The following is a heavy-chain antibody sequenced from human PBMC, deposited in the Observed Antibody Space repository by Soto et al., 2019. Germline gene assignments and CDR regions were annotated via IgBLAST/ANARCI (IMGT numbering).Heavy chain of an antibody. CDR1: GGSISSYY. CDR2: IYYSGST. J-gene: IGHJ4*02. Sequence: SETLSLTCTVSGGSISSYYWSWIRQPPGKGLEWIGYIYYSGSTNYNPSLKSRVTISVDTSKNQFSLKLSSVTAADTAVYYCASSGYSYGFDYWGQGTLVTVSS. V-gene: IGHV4-59*01. CDR3: ASSGYSYGFDY. D-gene: IGHD5-18*01.